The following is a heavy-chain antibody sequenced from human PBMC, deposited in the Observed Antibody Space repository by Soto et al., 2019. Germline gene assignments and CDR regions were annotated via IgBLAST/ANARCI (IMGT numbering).Heavy chain of an antibody. CDR1: GYSFTSYW. D-gene: IGHD1-26*01. V-gene: IGHV5-10-1*01. J-gene: IGHJ5*02. Sequence: GESLKISCKGSGYSFTSYWISWVRQMPGEGLEWMGRIDPSDSYTNYSPSFQGHVTISADKSISTAYLQWSSLKASDTAMYYCARVVGATTWFDPWGQGTLVTVSS. CDR2: IDPSDSYT. CDR3: ARVVGATTWFDP.